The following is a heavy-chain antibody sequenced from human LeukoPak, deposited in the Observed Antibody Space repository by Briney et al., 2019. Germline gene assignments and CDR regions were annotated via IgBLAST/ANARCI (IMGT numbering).Heavy chain of an antibody. CDR1: GFSVSSGFY. Sequence: SETLSLTCGVSGFSVSSGFYWAWIRQSPGQGLEWIANIYHSGNTYSNPSLKSRLTVSIDPSMNTFSLRLSSVTSADTAVYYSARAARYTDYLSSSGGLWEYNFDHWGQGTLVTVAS. V-gene: IGHV4-38-2*01. CDR3: ARAARYTDYLSSSGGLWEYNFDH. D-gene: IGHD3-9*01. J-gene: IGHJ4*02. CDR2: IYHSGNT.